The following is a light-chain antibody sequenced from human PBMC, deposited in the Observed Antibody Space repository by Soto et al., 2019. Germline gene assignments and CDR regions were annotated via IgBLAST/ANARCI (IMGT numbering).Light chain of an antibody. V-gene: IGKV3-15*01. CDR2: GAS. CDR3: QQYNSWPPIT. Sequence: EVVMTQSPATLSVSPGERATLSCRASESVSSNLAWYQQRPGQAPRLVIYGASTRATGTPARFSGGGSGTEFTLTISSLQSEDFAVYYCQQYNSWPPITFGQGTRLEIK. J-gene: IGKJ5*01. CDR1: ESVSSN.